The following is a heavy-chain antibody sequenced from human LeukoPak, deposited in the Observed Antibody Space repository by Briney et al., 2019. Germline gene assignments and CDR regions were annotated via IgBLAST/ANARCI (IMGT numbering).Heavy chain of an antibody. J-gene: IGHJ6*02. CDR2: TSGSGGST. V-gene: IGHV3-23*01. CDR3: AKASSRYCSGGSCLYYYYGMDV. Sequence: GGSLRLSCAASGFTFSSYAMSWVRQAPGKGLEWVSATSGSGGSTYYADSVKGRFTISRDNSKNTLYLQMNSLRAEDTAVYYRAKASSRYCSGGSCLYYYYGMDVWGQGTTVTVSS. D-gene: IGHD2-15*01. CDR1: GFTFSSYA.